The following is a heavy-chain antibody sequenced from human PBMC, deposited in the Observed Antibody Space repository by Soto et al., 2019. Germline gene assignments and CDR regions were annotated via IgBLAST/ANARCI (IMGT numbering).Heavy chain of an antibody. Sequence: GASLKISSKGCGYSFTSYWIGWVRQMPGKGLEWMGIIYPGDSETRYSPCFQGQVTISADKSISTAYLQWSSMKASDSAMYFWARYSGRYSPFFEYWGQGTLVTVSS. J-gene: IGHJ4*01. CDR1: GYSFTSYW. D-gene: IGHD1-26*01. CDR3: ARYSGRYSPFFEY. V-gene: IGHV5-51*01. CDR2: IYPGDSET.